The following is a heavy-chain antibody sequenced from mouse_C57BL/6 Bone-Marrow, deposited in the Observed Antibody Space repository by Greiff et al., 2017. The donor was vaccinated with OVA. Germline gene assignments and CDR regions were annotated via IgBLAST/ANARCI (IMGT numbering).Heavy chain of an antibody. Sequence: VQLQQSGAELARPGASVKLSCKASGYTFTSYGISWVKQRTGQGLEWIGEIYPRSGNTYYNEKFKGKATLTADKSSSTAYMELRSLTSEDSAVYFCARQLRLRLAYWGQGTLVTVSA. CDR3: ARQLRLRLAY. CDR2: IYPRSGNT. J-gene: IGHJ3*01. CDR1: GYTFTSYG. D-gene: IGHD3-2*02. V-gene: IGHV1-81*01.